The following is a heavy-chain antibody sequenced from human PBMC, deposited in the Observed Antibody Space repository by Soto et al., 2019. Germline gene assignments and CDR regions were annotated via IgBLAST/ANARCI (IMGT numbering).Heavy chain of an antibody. D-gene: IGHD2-2*01. J-gene: IGHJ4*02. V-gene: IGHV3-23*01. CDR1: GFTFSSYA. CDR2: ISGSGGST. Sequence: GGSLRLSCAASGFTFSSYAMSWVRQAPGKGLEWVSAISGSGGSTYYADSVKGRFTISRDNSKNRLYLQMNSLRAEDTAVYYCAKVGYCSSTSCYGGGFDYWGQGTLVTVSS. CDR3: AKVGYCSSTSCYGGGFDY.